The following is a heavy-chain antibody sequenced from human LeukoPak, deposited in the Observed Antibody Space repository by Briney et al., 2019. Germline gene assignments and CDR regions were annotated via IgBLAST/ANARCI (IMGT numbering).Heavy chain of an antibody. J-gene: IGHJ2*01. Sequence: GGSLRLSCAASGFTFSSYAMSWVRQTPGKGLEWVSVISGSGDTTYYADSVKGRFTISRDNSKNTLYLQTNSLRAEDTAVYYCAKENWYFDLWGRGTLVTVSS. V-gene: IGHV3-23*01. CDR2: ISGSGDTT. CDR3: AKENWYFDL. CDR1: GFTFSSYA.